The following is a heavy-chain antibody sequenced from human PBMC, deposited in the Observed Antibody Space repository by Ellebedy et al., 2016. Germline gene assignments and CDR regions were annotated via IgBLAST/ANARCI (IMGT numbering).Heavy chain of an antibody. CDR1: GFTFSSYA. J-gene: IGHJ4*02. D-gene: IGHD6-19*01. V-gene: IGHV3-30-3*01. CDR2: ISYDGSNK. Sequence: GESLKISCAASGFTFSSYAMHWVRQAPGKGLEWVAVISYDGSNKYYADSVKGRFTISRDNSKNPLYLQMNSLRAEDTAVYYCARDLKVLSSSGEDRFDYWGQGTLVTVSS. CDR3: ARDLKVLSSSGEDRFDY.